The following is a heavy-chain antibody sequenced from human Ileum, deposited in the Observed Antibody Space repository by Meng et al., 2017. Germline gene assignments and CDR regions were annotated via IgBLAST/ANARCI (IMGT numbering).Heavy chain of an antibody. J-gene: IGHJ6*02. Sequence: GESLKISCAASGFTFSSYWMHWVRRAPGKGLVWVSHSNRDGSTTTYADSLRGRFTISRDNAKDTLYLQMNSLRAEDTAVYFCARAICSGGSCSLADGLDVWGQGTTVTVSS. V-gene: IGHV3-74*01. CDR2: SNRDGSTT. CDR1: GFTFSSYW. D-gene: IGHD2-15*01. CDR3: ARAICSGGSCSLADGLDV.